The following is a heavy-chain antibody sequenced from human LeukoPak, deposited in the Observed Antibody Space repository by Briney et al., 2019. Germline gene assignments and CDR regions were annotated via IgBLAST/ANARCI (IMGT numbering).Heavy chain of an antibody. V-gene: IGHV3-74*01. J-gene: IGHJ4*02. CDR2: IKSDGSRT. CDR1: GFTFSNYW. Sequence: GGSLRLSCAASGFTFSNYWMHWVRQAPGNGLGWVSRIKSDGSRTDYADSVKGRFTISRDNAKNTLYLQMNSLRAEDTAVYYCARWDSSTSVDYWGQGTLVTVSS. CDR3: ARWDSSTSVDY. D-gene: IGHD2-2*01.